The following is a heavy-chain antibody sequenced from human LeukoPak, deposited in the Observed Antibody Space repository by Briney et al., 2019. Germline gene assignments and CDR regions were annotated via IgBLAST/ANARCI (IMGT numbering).Heavy chain of an antibody. CDR1: GYTFTGYY. CDR2: INPNSGGT. J-gene: IGHJ4*02. D-gene: IGHD5-24*01. Sequence: GASVKVSCKASGYTFTGYYMHWVRQAPGHGLEWMGWINPNSGGTNYAQKFQGRVTMTRDTSISTAYMELSRLRSDDTAVYYCARDQGDGYNYGDFDYWGQGTLVTVSS. CDR3: ARDQGDGYNYGDFDY. V-gene: IGHV1-2*02.